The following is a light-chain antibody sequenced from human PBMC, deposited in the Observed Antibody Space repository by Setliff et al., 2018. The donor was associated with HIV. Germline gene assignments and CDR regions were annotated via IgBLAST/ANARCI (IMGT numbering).Light chain of an antibody. CDR3: TSYANSSTYI. CDR2: DIV. V-gene: IGLV2-14*03. J-gene: IGLJ1*01. Sequence: QSALTQPASVSGSPGQSITISCTGTGSDVATSKYVSWYQQHPGKAPKLIIYDIVTRPSGVSNRFSGPKSGGTASLTISGLQAEDEADYYCTSYANSSTYIFGTGTKVTVL. CDR1: GSDVATSKY.